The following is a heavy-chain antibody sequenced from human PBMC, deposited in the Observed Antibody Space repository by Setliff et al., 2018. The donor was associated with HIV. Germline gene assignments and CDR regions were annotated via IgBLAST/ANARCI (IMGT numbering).Heavy chain of an antibody. Sequence: ASVKVSCKASGGTFTSYAFNWVRQAPGQRLEWMGEIMPIFGVTKYAQKFQGRLSISTGESTRTAYMELTSLTSEDTAVYFCATRLSGYTSYYFDQWGQGTLVTVSS. D-gene: IGHD5-12*01. J-gene: IGHJ4*02. CDR1: GGTFTSYA. CDR3: ATRLSGYTSYYFDQ. V-gene: IGHV1-69*05. CDR2: IMPIFGVT.